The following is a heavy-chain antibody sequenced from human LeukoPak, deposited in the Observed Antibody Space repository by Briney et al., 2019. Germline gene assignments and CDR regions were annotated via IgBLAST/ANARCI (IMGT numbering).Heavy chain of an antibody. Sequence: PGGSLRLSCAASGFTFSSYAMSWVRQAPGKGLEWVSAISGSGGSTYYADSVKGRFTISRDNSKNTLYLQMNSLRAEDTAVYYCAKDPPVWFGELFVFDYWGQGTLVTVSS. D-gene: IGHD3-10*01. CDR1: GFTFSSYA. J-gene: IGHJ4*02. V-gene: IGHV3-23*01. CDR3: AKDPPVWFGELFVFDY. CDR2: ISGSGGST.